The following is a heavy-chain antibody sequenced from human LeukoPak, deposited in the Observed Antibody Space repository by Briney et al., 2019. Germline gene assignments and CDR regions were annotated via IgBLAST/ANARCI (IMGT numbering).Heavy chain of an antibody. D-gene: IGHD1-26*01. Sequence: SETLSLTCTVSGYSISSGYYWGWIRQPPGKGLEWIGSIYHSGSTYYNPSLKSRVTISVDTSKNQFSLKLSSVTAADTAVYYCARDGRGGFDYWGQGTLVTVSS. CDR3: ARDGRGGFDY. CDR2: IYHSGST. CDR1: GYSISSGYY. V-gene: IGHV4-38-2*02. J-gene: IGHJ4*02.